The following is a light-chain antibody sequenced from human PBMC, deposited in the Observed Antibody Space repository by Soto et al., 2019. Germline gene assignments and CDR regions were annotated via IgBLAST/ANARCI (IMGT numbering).Light chain of an antibody. Sequence: EIVLTQSPGTLSLSPGERATLSCRASQSVSSDYLAWYQQKPGQTPKVLIYRASSRATGIPDRFSGSGSGTDFTLTISSLQSEDFAVYYCQQYDKWPLTFGGGTKMEIK. CDR3: QQYDKWPLT. J-gene: IGKJ4*01. V-gene: IGKV3-20*01. CDR2: RAS. CDR1: QSVSSDY.